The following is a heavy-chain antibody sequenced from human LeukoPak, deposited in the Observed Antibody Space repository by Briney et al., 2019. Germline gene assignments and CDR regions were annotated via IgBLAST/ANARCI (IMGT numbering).Heavy chain of an antibody. D-gene: IGHD2-15*01. CDR1: GFTFSSYG. CDR2: IHSGGKT. V-gene: IGHV3-NL1*01. Sequence: PGGSLRLSCAASGFTFSSYGMHWVRQAPGKGLEWVSVIHSGGKTYYADSVKGRFSISRDNSKNTLYLQMNSLKAQDTAVYYCTRDLNSGGSCWGQGALVTVSS. CDR3: TRDLNSGGSC. J-gene: IGHJ4*02.